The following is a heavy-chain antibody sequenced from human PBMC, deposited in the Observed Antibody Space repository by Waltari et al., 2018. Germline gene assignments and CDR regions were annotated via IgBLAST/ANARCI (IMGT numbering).Heavy chain of an antibody. V-gene: IGHV4-34*01. CDR3: ARGRGIRSGGWFDP. Sequence: QVQLQQWGAGLLKPSETLSLTCAVYGGSFSGYYWSWTRQPPGKGLEWIGEINHSGSTNYNPSLKSRVTISVDTSKNQFSLKLSSVTAADTAVYYCARGRGIRSGGWFDPWGQGTLVTVSS. J-gene: IGHJ5*02. CDR1: GGSFSGYY. D-gene: IGHD3-16*01. CDR2: INHSGST.